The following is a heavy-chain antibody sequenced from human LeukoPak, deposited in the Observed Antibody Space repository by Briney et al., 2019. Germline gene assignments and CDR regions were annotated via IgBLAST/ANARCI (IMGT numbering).Heavy chain of an antibody. J-gene: IGHJ6*04. CDR2: INPNSGGT. D-gene: IGHD2-2*01. V-gene: IGHV1-2*01. CDR3: AKARGLYCSSISCYDCDV. Sequence: RASVTVSFKAAGYTFTAYYIHWVRQAPGQGVEWMGWINPNSGGTDYAQNFQGRVTLTRDTSITTSYMELSRLRSDDTVVYYCAKARGLYCSSISCYDCDVWGKGTTVTVSS. CDR1: GYTFTAYY.